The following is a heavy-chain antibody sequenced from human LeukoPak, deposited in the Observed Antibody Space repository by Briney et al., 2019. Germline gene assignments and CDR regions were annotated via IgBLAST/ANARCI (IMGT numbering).Heavy chain of an antibody. D-gene: IGHD6-13*01. V-gene: IGHV3-30*18. CDR1: GFNFNNYV. CDR3: AKGASSSWYLDY. J-gene: IGHJ4*02. Sequence: PGGSLRLSCAASGFNFNNYVMHWVRQAPGKGLEWVAVISYDGSNKYYADSVKGRFTISRDNSKNTLYLQMNSLRAEDTAVYYCAKGASSSWYLDYWGQGTLVTVSS. CDR2: ISYDGSNK.